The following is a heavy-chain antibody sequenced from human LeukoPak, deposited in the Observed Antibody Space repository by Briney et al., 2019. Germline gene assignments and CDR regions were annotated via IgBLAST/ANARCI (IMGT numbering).Heavy chain of an antibody. CDR1: GNSITTYW. CDR3: ATYFAGAETFDI. CDR2: IFPGDSDT. J-gene: IGHJ3*02. V-gene: IGHV5-51*01. Sequence: RGESLQISCKASGNSITTYWIGWVRQQPGKGLEWMGLIFPGDSDTKYSPSFEGHVTISADKSISTAYLQWSSLKASDTAMYYCATYFAGAETFDIWGQGTMVTVSS. D-gene: IGHD3-16*01.